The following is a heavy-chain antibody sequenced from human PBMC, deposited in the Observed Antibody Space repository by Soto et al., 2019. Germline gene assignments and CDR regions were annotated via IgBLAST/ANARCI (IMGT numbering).Heavy chain of an antibody. Sequence: PGGSLRLSCAASGFTFSDYYMSWIRQAPGKGLEWVSYISSSGSTIYYADSVKGRFTISRDNARNSLYLQMNSLRAEDTAVYYCARDLGTSIQLWYFDYWGQGTLVTVSS. J-gene: IGHJ4*02. D-gene: IGHD5-18*01. CDR3: ARDLGTSIQLWYFDY. CDR1: GFTFSDYY. V-gene: IGHV3-11*01. CDR2: ISSSGSTI.